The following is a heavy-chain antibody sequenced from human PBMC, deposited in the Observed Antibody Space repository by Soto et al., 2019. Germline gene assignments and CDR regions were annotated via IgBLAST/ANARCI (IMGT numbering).Heavy chain of an antibody. V-gene: IGHV1-2*04. Sequence: ASVKVSCKASGYTFTGYYMHWVRQAPGQGLEWMGWINPNSGGTNYAQKFQGWVTMTRDTSISTAYMELSRLRSDDTAVYYCARVELSNHYGTHVSGPATTVTVSS. CDR1: GYTFTGYY. CDR2: INPNSGGT. J-gene: IGHJ6*02. CDR3: ARVELSNHYGTHV. D-gene: IGHD1-26*01.